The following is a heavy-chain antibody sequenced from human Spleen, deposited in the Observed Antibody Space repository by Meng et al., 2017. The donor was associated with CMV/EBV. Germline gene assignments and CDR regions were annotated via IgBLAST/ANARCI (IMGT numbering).Heavy chain of an antibody. Sequence: GESLKISCAASGFTFDNYGMSWVRQAPGKGLEWVSGIKWNGGSTGYADSVKGRFTISRDNAKNSLFLQMTSLRAEDTALYYCARDMFSNYGVAFDIWGQGTMVTVSS. CDR1: GFTFDNYG. D-gene: IGHD4-11*01. CDR2: IKWNGGST. J-gene: IGHJ3*02. CDR3: ARDMFSNYGVAFDI. V-gene: IGHV3-20*04.